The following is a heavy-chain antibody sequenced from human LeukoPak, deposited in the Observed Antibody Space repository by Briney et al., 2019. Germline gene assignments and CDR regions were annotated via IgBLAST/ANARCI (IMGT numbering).Heavy chain of an antibody. CDR1: GFTFSSYA. CDR2: ISGPGGRT. CDR3: AKDHSGTHGLPDAFDI. D-gene: IGHD1-26*01. V-gene: IGHV3-23*01. J-gene: IGHJ3*02. Sequence: QPGGSLRLSCAASGFTFSSYAMNWVRQAPGKGLEWVSLISGPGGRTHFADSVKGRFTISRDNSKNMLYLEMYSLRADDTALYFCAKDHSGTHGLPDAFDIWGQGTMVTVSS.